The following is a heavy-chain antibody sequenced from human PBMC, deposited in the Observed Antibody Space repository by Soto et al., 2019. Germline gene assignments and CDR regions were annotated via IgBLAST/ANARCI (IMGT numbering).Heavy chain of an antibody. CDR2: IYYSGST. CDR3: ARVRFLEWPENWFDP. CDR1: GGSISSGGYY. V-gene: IGHV4-31*03. D-gene: IGHD3-3*01. J-gene: IGHJ5*02. Sequence: QVQLQESGPGLVKPSQTLSLTCTVSGGSISSGGYYWSWIRQHPGKGLEWIGYIYYSGSTYYNPSLRSRVTISVDPSKNQFSLKLSSVTAADTAVYYCARVRFLEWPENWFDPWGQGTLVTVSS.